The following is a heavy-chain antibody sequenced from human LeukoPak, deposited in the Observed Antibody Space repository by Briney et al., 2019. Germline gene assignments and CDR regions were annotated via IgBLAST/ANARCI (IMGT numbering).Heavy chain of an antibody. Sequence: GGSLRLSCAASGFTVSSNYMSWVRQAPGKGLEWVSVIYSGGSTYYADPVMGRFTISRDNSKNTLYLQMNSLRAEDTAVYYCAKGESSSWYDAYSAWGQGTLVTVSS. V-gene: IGHV3-66*01. CDR3: AKGESSSWYDAYSA. CDR2: IYSGGST. CDR1: GFTVSSNY. J-gene: IGHJ5*02. D-gene: IGHD6-13*01.